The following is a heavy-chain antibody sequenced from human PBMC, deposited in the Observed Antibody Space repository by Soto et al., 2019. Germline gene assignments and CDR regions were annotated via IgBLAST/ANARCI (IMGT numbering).Heavy chain of an antibody. Sequence: SEILSLTCTVSGGSISSYYWSWIRQPPGKGLEWIGYFYYSGSTNYNPSLKSRVTISVDTSKNQFSLKLSSVTAADTAMYYCARGGWKLFDYWGQGTLVTVSS. J-gene: IGHJ4*02. CDR1: GGSISSYY. CDR2: FYYSGST. V-gene: IGHV4-59*01. CDR3: ARGGWKLFDY. D-gene: IGHD6-19*01.